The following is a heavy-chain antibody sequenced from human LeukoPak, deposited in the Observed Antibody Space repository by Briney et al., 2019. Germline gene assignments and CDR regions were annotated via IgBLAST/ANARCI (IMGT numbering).Heavy chain of an antibody. V-gene: IGHV1-2*02. CDR3: ARALYYFGSGSYSGYYGMDV. J-gene: IGHJ6*02. D-gene: IGHD3-10*01. CDR1: GYTFTDYY. Sequence: ASVKVSCKASGYTFTDYYLHWVRQAPGQGLEWMGWINPNSGGTNYAQKFQGRVTMTRDTSISTAYMELSSLRSEDTAVYYCARALYYFGSGSYSGYYGMDVWGRGTTVTVSS. CDR2: INPNSGGT.